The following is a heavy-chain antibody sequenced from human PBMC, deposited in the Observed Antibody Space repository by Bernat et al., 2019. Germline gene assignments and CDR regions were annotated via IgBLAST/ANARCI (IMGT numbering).Heavy chain of an antibody. Sequence: QVQLVQSGAEVKKPGASVKVSCKASGYTFTSYGISWVRQAPGQGLEWMGWISAYNGNTNYAQKLQGRVTMTTDTTTSTAYMELRSLRSDDTAVDYCARDGRVVITGAYYYGMDVWGQGTTVTVSS. CDR1: GYTFTSYG. CDR2: ISAYNGNT. J-gene: IGHJ6*02. D-gene: IGHD3-22*01. CDR3: ARDGRVVITGAYYYGMDV. V-gene: IGHV1-18*01.